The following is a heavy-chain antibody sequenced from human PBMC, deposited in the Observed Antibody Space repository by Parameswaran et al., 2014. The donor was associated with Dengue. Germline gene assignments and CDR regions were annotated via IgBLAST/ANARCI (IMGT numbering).Heavy chain of an antibody. CDR2: INPSGGST. CDR3: ARDRLRTYYDILTGPPGYGMDV. Sequence: WVRQAPGQGLEWMGIINPSGGSTSYAQKFQGRVTMTRDTSTSTVYMELSSLRSEDTAVYYCARDRLRTYYDILTGPPGYGMDVWGQGTTVTVSS. D-gene: IGHD3-9*01. J-gene: IGHJ6*02. V-gene: IGHV1-46*01.